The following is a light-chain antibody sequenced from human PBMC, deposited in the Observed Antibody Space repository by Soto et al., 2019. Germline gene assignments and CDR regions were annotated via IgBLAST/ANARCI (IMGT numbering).Light chain of an antibody. CDR3: QHYSSYWT. V-gene: IGKV1-5*01. J-gene: IGKJ1*01. CDR1: QSISTW. Sequence: DIQMTQSPSTLSASVGDRVTITCRASQSISTWLAWYQQKPGKAPKLLIYDASSLESGVPSRFSGGGSGTEFTLTISSLQPDDVATYYCQHYSSYWTFGQGTNVEIK. CDR2: DAS.